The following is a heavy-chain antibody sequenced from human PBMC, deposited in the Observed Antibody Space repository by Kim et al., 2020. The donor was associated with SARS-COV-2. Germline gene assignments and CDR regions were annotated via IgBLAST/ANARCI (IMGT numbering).Heavy chain of an antibody. Sequence: DEYYVDSVKGRFTIARDNAKKSLYLQLNSLRVEDTAMYYCAVAGAGDFDIWGQGTAVTVSS. J-gene: IGHJ3*02. V-gene: IGHV3-7*01. D-gene: IGHD6-19*01. CDR2: DE. CDR3: AVAGAGDFDI.